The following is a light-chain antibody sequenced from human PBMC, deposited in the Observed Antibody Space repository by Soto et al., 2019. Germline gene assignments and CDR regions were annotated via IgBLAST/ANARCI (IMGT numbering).Light chain of an antibody. V-gene: IGLV1-40*01. CDR1: SSNIGAGYD. CDR2: GNS. CDR3: QSYDSSLSGSWV. J-gene: IGLJ3*02. Sequence: QSVLTQPPSVSGAPGQRVTISCTGSSSNIGAGYDVHWYQQLPGTAPKLLIYGNSNRPSGVPDRFSGSKSGTSASLAITGLQAEDGADYYCQSYDSSLSGSWVFGGGTKVTVL.